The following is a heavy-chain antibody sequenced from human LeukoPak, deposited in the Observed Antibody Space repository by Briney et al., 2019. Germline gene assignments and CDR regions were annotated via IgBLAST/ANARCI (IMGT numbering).Heavy chain of an antibody. CDR3: AKDIASYYYGSGSDY. CDR1: GFTFDDYA. V-gene: IGHV3-9*01. CDR2: ISWNSGSI. D-gene: IGHD3-10*01. J-gene: IGHJ4*02. Sequence: PGRSLRLSCAASGFTFDDYAMHWVRQAPGKGLEWVSGISWNSGSIGYADSVKGRFTISRDNAKNSLYLQMNSLRAEDTALYYCAKDIASYYYGSGSDYWGQGTLVTVCS.